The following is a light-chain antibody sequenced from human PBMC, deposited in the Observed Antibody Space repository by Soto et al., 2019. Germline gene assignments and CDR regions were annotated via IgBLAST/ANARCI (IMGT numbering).Light chain of an antibody. CDR3: QQYGRSPRT. CDR2: GAS. J-gene: IGKJ1*01. CDR1: QSISSSY. Sequence: EMVSTQSPGTLSLSPGERATLSCRASQSISSSYLAWYQQKPGQAPRLLIYGASSGATGIPDRFSGSGSGTDFTLTISRLEPEDFAVYYCQQYGRSPRTFGQGTKVDIK. V-gene: IGKV3-20*01.